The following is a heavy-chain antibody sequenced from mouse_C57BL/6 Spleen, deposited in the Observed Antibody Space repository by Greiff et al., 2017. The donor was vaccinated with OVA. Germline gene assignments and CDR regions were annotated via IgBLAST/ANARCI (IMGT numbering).Heavy chain of an antibody. V-gene: IGHV1-50*01. CDR1: GYTFTSYW. Sequence: VQLQESGAELVKPGASVKLSCKASGYTFTSYWMQWVKQRPGQGLEWIGEIDPSDSYTNYNQKFKGKATLTVDTSSSTAYMQLSSLTSEDSAVYYCARSRSTHYYAMDYWGQGTSVTVSS. J-gene: IGHJ4*01. D-gene: IGHD1-1*01. CDR2: IDPSDSYT. CDR3: ARSRSTHYYAMDY.